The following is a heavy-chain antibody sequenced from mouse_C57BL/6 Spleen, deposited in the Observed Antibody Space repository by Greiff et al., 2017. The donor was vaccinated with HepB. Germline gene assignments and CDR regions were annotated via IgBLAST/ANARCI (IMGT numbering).Heavy chain of an antibody. CDR2: IHPNSGST. CDR1: GYTFTSYW. CDR3: ATPYDGYFYYYAMDY. J-gene: IGHJ4*01. Sequence: QVHVKQPGAELVKPGASVKLSCKASGYTFTSYWMHWVKQRPGQGLEWIGMIHPNSGSTNYNEKFKSKATLTVDKSSSTAYMQLSSLTSEDSAVYYCATPYDGYFYYYAMDYWGQGTSVTVSS. V-gene: IGHV1-64*01. D-gene: IGHD2-3*01.